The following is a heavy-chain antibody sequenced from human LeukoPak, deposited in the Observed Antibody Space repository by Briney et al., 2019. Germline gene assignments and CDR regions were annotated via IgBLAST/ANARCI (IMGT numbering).Heavy chain of an antibody. CDR2: IYYSGST. Sequence: SETLSLTCTVSGGSITSGDSYWTWIRQPPGKGLEWIGYIYYSGSTYYNPSLKGRVTISVDTSKNQFSLKLSSVTAADTAVYYCARTLGRDGYNYWVFDYWGQGTLVTVSS. CDR3: ARTLGRDGYNYWVFDY. CDR1: GGSITSGDSY. D-gene: IGHD5-24*01. J-gene: IGHJ4*02. V-gene: IGHV4-30-4*02.